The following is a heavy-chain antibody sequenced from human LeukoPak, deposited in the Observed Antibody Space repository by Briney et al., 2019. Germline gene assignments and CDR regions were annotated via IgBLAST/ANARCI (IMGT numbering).Heavy chain of an antibody. CDR3: GGSRFDC. V-gene: IGHV3-53*01. CDR2: IYSGGSA. CDR1: GFSVTNIY. D-gene: IGHD2-15*01. J-gene: IGHJ4*02. Sequence: GGSLRLSCAASGFSVTNIYMMWVRQAPGKGLEWVSGIYSGGSAFYADSVKGRFTVSRDESQNTLYLHMNSLRGDDTAVYFCGGSRFDCWGQGTLVTVSS.